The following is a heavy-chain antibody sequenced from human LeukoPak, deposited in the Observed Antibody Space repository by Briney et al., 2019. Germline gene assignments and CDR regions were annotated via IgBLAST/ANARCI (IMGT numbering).Heavy chain of an antibody. Sequence: PGGSLRLSCAVSGFTVITNYMSWVRQAPGKGLEWVSVIYSGGGADYADSVKGRFTISRDNSKNTLYLQMNSLRGEGTAVYYCARLGGYWGQGTLVTVSS. CDR2: IYSGGGA. D-gene: IGHD3-16*01. J-gene: IGHJ4*02. V-gene: IGHV3-66*04. CDR1: GFTVITNY. CDR3: ARLGGY.